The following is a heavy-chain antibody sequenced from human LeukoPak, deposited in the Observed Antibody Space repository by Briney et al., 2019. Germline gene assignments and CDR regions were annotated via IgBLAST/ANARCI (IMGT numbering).Heavy chain of an antibody. Sequence: GGSLRLSCAASGFTFSSYNMNWVRQAPGKGLEWVSSISSSSSYIYYADSVKGRFTISRDSAKNSLYLQMNSLRAEDTAVYYCAVGYSYGLYYFDYWGQGTLVTVSS. J-gene: IGHJ4*02. CDR3: AVGYSYGLYYFDY. D-gene: IGHD5-18*01. CDR1: GFTFSSYN. V-gene: IGHV3-21*01. CDR2: ISSSSSYI.